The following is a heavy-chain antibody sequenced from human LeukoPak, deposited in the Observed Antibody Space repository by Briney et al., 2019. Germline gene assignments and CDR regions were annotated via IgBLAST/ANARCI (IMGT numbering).Heavy chain of an antibody. J-gene: IGHJ4*02. V-gene: IGHV1-24*01. CDR3: ARGMDYYDSSGYYWGYYFDY. CDR2: FDPGDGET. D-gene: IGHD3-22*01. CDR1: GYTLTELS. Sequence: ASVKVSCKVSGYTLTELSMHWVRQAPGKGLEWMGGFDPGDGETIYAQKFQGRVTMTEDTSTDTAYMELSSLRSEDTAVYYCARGMDYYDSSGYYWGYYFDYWGQGTLVTVSS.